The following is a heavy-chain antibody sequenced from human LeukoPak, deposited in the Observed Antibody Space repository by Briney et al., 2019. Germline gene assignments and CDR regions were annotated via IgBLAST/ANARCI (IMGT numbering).Heavy chain of an antibody. J-gene: IGHJ6*03. CDR3: AKDRLDYYYYYMDV. V-gene: IGHV3-23*01. CDR2: ISGSGGTT. CDR1: GFTFSSYG. Sequence: GGSLRLSCAASGFTFSSYGMHWVRQAPGKGLEWVSLISGSGGTTYYADSVKGRFTISRDNSKNTLYLQMDSLRAEDTAVYYCAKDRLDYYYYYMDVWGKGTTVTVSS.